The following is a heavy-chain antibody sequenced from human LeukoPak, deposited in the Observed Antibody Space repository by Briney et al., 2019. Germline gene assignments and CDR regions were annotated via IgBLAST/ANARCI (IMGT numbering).Heavy chain of an antibody. CDR1: GFNFNTYT. CDR3: AKGDLSIAAAYYFDY. V-gene: IGHV3-21*01. D-gene: IGHD6-13*01. J-gene: IGHJ4*02. CDR2: ISSDSSYI. Sequence: GGSLRLSCAASGFNFNTYTMNWVRQAPGKGLEWVSSISSDSSYIYYADAVHGRFTVSRDNAKYSLYLQMNSLRAEDTAVYYCAKGDLSIAAAYYFDYWGQGTLVTVSS.